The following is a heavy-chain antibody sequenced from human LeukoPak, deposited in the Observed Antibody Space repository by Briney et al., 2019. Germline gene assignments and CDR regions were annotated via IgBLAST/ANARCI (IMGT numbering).Heavy chain of an antibody. Sequence: GGSLRLSCAASGLTVRNNYMSWVRQSPGKGLEWVSVIYSDGSTYYEDSVKGRFTISRDTSKNTLSLQMSSLRVEDTAVYFCAREKGRGVISPYYDCWGQGALVTVSS. CDR2: IYSDGST. CDR3: AREKGRGVISPYYDC. D-gene: IGHD3-10*01. CDR1: GLTVRNNY. V-gene: IGHV3-53*01. J-gene: IGHJ4*02.